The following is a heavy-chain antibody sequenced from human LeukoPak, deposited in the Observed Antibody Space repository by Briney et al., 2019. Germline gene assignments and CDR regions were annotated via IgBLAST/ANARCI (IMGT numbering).Heavy chain of an antibody. Sequence: GGSLRLSCAASGFTFSSYSMNWVRQAPGKGLEWISSISSSGLYIYYVDSVEGRFTISRDNAKNSLYLQMNSLRAEGTAVYYCAREMYDQIWYFDLWGRGTLVTVSS. J-gene: IGHJ2*01. V-gene: IGHV3-21*01. CDR3: AREMYDQIWYFDL. CDR1: GFTFSSYS. CDR2: ISSSGLYI. D-gene: IGHD2-8*01.